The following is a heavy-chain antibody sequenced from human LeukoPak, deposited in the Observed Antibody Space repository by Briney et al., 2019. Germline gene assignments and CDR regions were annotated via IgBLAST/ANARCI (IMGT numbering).Heavy chain of an antibody. CDR1: GYSFTSYW. J-gene: IGHJ4*02. D-gene: IGHD2-15*01. Sequence: GESLKISCKGSGYSFTSYWIGWVRQMPGKGLEWMGIIYPGDSDTRYSPSFQGQVTISADKSISTAYLQWSSLKASDTAMYYCARRVFGSYCGGGSCYSTYFDYWGQGTLVTVSS. CDR2: IYPGDSDT. CDR3: ARRVFGSYCGGGSCYSTYFDY. V-gene: IGHV5-51*01.